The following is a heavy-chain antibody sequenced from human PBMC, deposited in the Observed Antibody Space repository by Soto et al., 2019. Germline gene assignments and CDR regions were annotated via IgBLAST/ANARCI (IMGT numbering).Heavy chain of an antibody. J-gene: IGHJ4*02. CDR1: GGSVSSYSYS. CDR2: LYYSGST. CDR3: SRESVSGGYSDY. V-gene: IGHV4-61*03. D-gene: IGHD2-15*01. Sequence: PSETLSLTCTVSGGSVSSYSYSWSWLRPPPGQGLEWIGYLYYSGSTNYTPSLKSRVTISVDTSKNHFSLKLSTATAADTAVYYCSRESVSGGYSDYWGQGTLVTVSS.